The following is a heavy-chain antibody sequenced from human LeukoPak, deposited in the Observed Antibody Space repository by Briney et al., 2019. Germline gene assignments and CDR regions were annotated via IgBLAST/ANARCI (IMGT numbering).Heavy chain of an antibody. CDR3: AKLLSGSYTDY. V-gene: IGHV3-23*01. CDR1: GFTFSSYG. CDR2: ISVSGGST. D-gene: IGHD1-26*01. Sequence: GGSLRLSCAASGFTFSSYGMSWVRQAPGKGLEWVAAISVSGGSTNYADSVKGRFTISRDNSMNALYLQMNSLRADDTAVYYCAKLLSGSYTDYWGQGTLVTVSA. J-gene: IGHJ4*02.